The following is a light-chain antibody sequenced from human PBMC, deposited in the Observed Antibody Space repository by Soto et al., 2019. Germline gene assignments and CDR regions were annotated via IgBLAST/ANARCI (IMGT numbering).Light chain of an antibody. J-gene: IGKJ1*01. CDR3: QQYRISPPLT. CDR2: GAS. Sequence: EIVLTQSPGTLSLSPGERATLSCRASQSVSSSYLAWYQQKPGQAPRLLIYGASSRATGIPDRFSGCASGTDFTLTISRLEPEDCAVYYWQQYRISPPLTFGNGTKVDIK. CDR1: QSVSSSY. V-gene: IGKV3-20*01.